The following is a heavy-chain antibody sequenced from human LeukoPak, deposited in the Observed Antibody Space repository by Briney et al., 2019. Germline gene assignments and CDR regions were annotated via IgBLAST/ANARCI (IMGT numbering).Heavy chain of an antibody. D-gene: IGHD3-16*02. Sequence: PGGSLRLSCAASGFTFSSYGMHWVRQAPGKGLEWVAFIRYDGSNKYYADSVEGRFTISRDNSKNTLYLQMNSLRAEDTAVYYCAKVPYDYVWGSYRYTPSYWGQGTLVTVSS. CDR3: AKVPYDYVWGSYRYTPSY. CDR1: GFTFSSYG. J-gene: IGHJ4*02. CDR2: IRYDGSNK. V-gene: IGHV3-30*02.